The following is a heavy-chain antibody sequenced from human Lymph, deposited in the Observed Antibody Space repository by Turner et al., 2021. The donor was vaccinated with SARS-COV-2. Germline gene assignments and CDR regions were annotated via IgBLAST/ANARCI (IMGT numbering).Heavy chain of an antibody. D-gene: IGHD2-21*02. CDR3: ARETVNNWVDP. CDR2: IYYRGST. V-gene: IGHV4-59*01. CDR1: GGSMNSNY. J-gene: IGHJ5*02. Sequence: QVQAQESCPRLVKPLETLSLTCTVSGGSMNSNYWSWIRQPPGKRLEWIGYIYYRGSTNYNPSLKSRVTISVDTSKNQFSLKLTSVTAADTAIYYWARETVNNWVDPWGQGILVTVSS.